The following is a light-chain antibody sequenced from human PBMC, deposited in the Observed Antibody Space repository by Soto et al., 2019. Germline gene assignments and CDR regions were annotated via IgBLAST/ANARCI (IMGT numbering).Light chain of an antibody. J-gene: IGKJ4*01. CDR2: GAS. V-gene: IGKV3D-15*01. CDR3: QQYNNWPPLT. Sequence: EIVMTQSPATLSVSPGDRVTLSCRASQNIDNNLAWYQQRPGQPPRLLIYGASTRANGIPPRFSGSGSGTEFTLTISSLQSEDFAVYCCQQYNNWPPLTFGGGTKVEIK. CDR1: QNIDNN.